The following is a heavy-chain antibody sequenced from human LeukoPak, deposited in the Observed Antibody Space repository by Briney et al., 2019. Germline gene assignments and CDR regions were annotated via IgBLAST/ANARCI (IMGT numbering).Heavy chain of an antibody. D-gene: IGHD3-22*01. CDR1: GGSISSYY. J-gene: IGHJ3*02. V-gene: IGHV4-59*01. CDR3: ARDPRSDYYDSSGYADDAFDI. CDR2: IYYSGST. Sequence: SETLSLTCTVSGGSISSYYWSWIRQPPGKGLEWIGYIYYSGSTNYNTSLKSRVTISVDTSKNQFSLKLSSVTAADTAVYYCARDPRSDYYDSSGYADDAFDIWGQGTMVTVSS.